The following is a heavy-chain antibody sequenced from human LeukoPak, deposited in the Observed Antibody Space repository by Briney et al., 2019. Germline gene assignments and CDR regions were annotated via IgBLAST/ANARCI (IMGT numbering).Heavy chain of an antibody. CDR3: ARDDAIGAFDI. Sequence: GGSLRLSCAASGFTFSSYEMNWVRQAPGKGLEWASYISSSGSTIYYADSVKGRFTISRDNAKNSLYLQMNSLRAEDTAVYYCARDDAIGAFDIWGQGTMVTVSS. CDR1: GFTFSSYE. D-gene: IGHD2-8*01. V-gene: IGHV3-48*03. J-gene: IGHJ3*02. CDR2: ISSSGSTI.